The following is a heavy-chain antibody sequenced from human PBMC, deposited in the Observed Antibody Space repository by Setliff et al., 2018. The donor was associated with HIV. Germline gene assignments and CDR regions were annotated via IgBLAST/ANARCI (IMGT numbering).Heavy chain of an antibody. D-gene: IGHD5-12*01. V-gene: IGHV1-24*01. Sequence: GASVKVSCKVSGYTLTELSRHWVRQAPGKGLEWMGGFDPEDGETIYAQKFQGGVTMTEDTSTDTAYMELSSLRSEDTAVYYCATVGRGYSSPVDAFDIWGQGAMVTVSS. CDR1: GYTLTELS. CDR2: FDPEDGET. J-gene: IGHJ3*02. CDR3: ATVGRGYSSPVDAFDI.